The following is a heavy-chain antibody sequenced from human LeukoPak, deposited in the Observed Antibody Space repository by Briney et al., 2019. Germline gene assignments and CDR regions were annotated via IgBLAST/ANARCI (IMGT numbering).Heavy chain of an antibody. V-gene: IGHV3-73*01. D-gene: IGHD1-20*01. CDR1: GFTFSGSA. Sequence: GGSLKLSCAASGFTFSGSAMHWVRQASGKGLEWVGRIGSKANSYATAYAASVKGRFTISRDDSKNTAYLQMNSLKTEDTAVYYCTRPHKGYNWNDARAFDIWGQGTMVTVSS. CDR2: IGSKANSYAT. J-gene: IGHJ3*02. CDR3: TRPHKGYNWNDARAFDI.